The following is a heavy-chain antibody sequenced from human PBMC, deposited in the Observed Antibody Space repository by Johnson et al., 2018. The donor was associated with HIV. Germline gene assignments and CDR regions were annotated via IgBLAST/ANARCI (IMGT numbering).Heavy chain of an antibody. D-gene: IGHD1-26*01. CDR3: ARRDSGSLSFDI. CDR1: GFTVSSNY. CDR2: IKQDGSEK. V-gene: IGHV3-7*03. Sequence: VQLVESGGGLVQPGGSLRLSCAASGFTVSSNYMSWVRQAPGKGLEWVANIKQDGSEKYYVDSVKGRFTISRDNAKNSLYLQMNNLRAEDTALYYCARRDSGSLSFDIWGPGTMVTVSS. J-gene: IGHJ3*02.